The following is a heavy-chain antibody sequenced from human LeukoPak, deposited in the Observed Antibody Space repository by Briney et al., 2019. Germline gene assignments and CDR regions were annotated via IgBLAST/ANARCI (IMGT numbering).Heavy chain of an antibody. CDR2: IYYSGST. CDR3: ASHCGGGSCYTAVGH. J-gene: IGHJ4*02. Sequence: SETLSLTCTVSGGSVSSGSYYWSWIRQPPGKGLGWIGYIYYSGSTNYNPSLKSRVTISVDTSKNQFSLKLSSVTAADTAVYYCASHCGGGSCYTAVGHWGQGTLVTVSS. V-gene: IGHV4-61*01. D-gene: IGHD2-15*01. CDR1: GGSVSSGSYY.